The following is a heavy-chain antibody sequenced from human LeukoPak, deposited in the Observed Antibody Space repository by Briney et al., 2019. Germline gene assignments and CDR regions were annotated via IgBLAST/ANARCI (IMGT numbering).Heavy chain of an antibody. V-gene: IGHV4-61*01. J-gene: IGHJ4*02. CDR2: ICYSGST. Sequence: PSETLSLTCTVSGGSVSSGSYYWSWIRQPPGKGLEWIGYICYSGSTNYSPSLKSRVTISVDTSKNQFSLKLTSVTAADTAVYYYASVRSGRYYFDYWGQGTLVTVPS. CDR3: ASVRSGRYYFDY. CDR1: GGSVSSGSYY. D-gene: IGHD5-24*01.